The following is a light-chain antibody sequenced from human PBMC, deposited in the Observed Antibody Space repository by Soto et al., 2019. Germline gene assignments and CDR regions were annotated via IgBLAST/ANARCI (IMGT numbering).Light chain of an antibody. J-gene: IGLJ2*01. CDR1: SSDVGAYNF. Sequence: QSALTQPRSVSGSPGQSVTISCTGSSSDVGAYNFASWYQQHPGAAPKLLIHDNNKRPSGIPDRFSGSKSGTSATLGITGLQTGDEADYYCGTWDSSLSAVVFGGGTKLTVL. CDR3: GTWDSSLSAVV. CDR2: DNN. V-gene: IGLV1-51*01.